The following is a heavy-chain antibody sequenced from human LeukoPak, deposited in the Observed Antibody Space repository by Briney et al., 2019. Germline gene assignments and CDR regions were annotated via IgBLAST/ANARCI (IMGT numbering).Heavy chain of an antibody. CDR3: ARGGYCSSTSCSGWFDP. Sequence: PSETLSLTCAVSGGSISSGGYSWSWIRQPPGKGLEWIGYIYHSGSTYYNPSLKSRVTISVDRSKNQFSLKLSSVTAADTAVYYCARGGYCSSTSCSGWFDPWGQGTLVTVSS. CDR1: GGSISSGGYS. V-gene: IGHV4-30-2*01. CDR2: IYHSGST. J-gene: IGHJ5*02. D-gene: IGHD2-2*01.